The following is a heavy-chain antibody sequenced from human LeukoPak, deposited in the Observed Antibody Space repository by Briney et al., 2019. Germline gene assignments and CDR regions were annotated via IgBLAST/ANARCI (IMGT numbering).Heavy chain of an antibody. CDR2: MKPNTGRT. CDR1: RYTFTSYD. CDR3: ARLSQTPDYYSNGGYYFLGY. V-gene: IGHV1-8*01. J-gene: IGHJ4*02. Sequence: GASVKVSCKASRYTFTSYDINWVREAAGQGLEWMGWMKPNTGRTGFAQRFQGRLSMTRDTSISTAYMELSSLRSDDTAVYYCARLSQTPDYYSNGGYYFLGYWGQGTPVTVSS. D-gene: IGHD3-22*01.